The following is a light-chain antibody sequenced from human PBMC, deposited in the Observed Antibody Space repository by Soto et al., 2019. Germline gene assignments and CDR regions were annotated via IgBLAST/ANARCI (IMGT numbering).Light chain of an antibody. J-gene: IGKJ4*01. Sequence: DIVITQYPDSLAVSLHYRATINWKSSQRVFSIHNNNSYLAWYQQKPEQPAKLLIYSASNLASGIPARFSGSGSGTDFTLTISSLEPEDFAVYYCQKHNSWPPNFGGGTKVDIK. CDR2: SAS. CDR1: QRVFSIHNNNSY. V-gene: IGKV4-1*01. CDR3: QKHNSWPPN.